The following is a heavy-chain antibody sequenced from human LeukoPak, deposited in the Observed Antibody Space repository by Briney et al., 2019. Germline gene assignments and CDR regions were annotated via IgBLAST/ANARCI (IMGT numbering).Heavy chain of an antibody. Sequence: GGTQRLSCAASGLTFRSYGMHWARQAPGKGLEGVTVLRYDGSNKLYADSVKRRFTFSGDTSKNTLYVQMNTLISQHTSVYYCAKDLGRFDYSNYCDYWGQGTLANVSS. CDR2: LRYDGSNK. CDR3: AKDLGRFDYSNYCDY. CDR1: GLTFRSYG. D-gene: IGHD4-11*01. J-gene: IGHJ4*02. V-gene: IGHV3-30*02.